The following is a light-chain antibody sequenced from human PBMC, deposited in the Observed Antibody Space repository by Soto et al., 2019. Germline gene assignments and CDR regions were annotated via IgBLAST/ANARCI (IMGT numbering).Light chain of an antibody. V-gene: IGLV1-40*01. J-gene: IGLJ2*01. CDR2: GNS. CDR1: SSNIGAGYD. Sequence: QSVLTQPPSVSGAPGQRVTISCTGSSSNIGAGYDVHWYQQRPGTAPKLLIYGNSNRPSGVPDRFSGSKSGTSASLAITGLQAEDEADSYCQSYDSSLSGSVVFGGGTKLTVL. CDR3: QSYDSSLSGSVV.